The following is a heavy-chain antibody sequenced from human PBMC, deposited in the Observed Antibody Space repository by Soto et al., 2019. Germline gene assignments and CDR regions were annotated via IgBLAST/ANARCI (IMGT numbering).Heavy chain of an antibody. CDR3: ARAGELRGPYYYDGMDV. Sequence: QVQLVQSGAEVKKPGASVKVSCKASGYTFTSYGISWVRQAPGQGLEWMGWISAYNGNTNYAQKLQGRVTMTTDTSTSTAYMELRRLRSDDTAVYYCARAGELRGPYYYDGMDVWGQGTTVTVSS. V-gene: IGHV1-18*01. J-gene: IGHJ6*02. CDR1: GYTFTSYG. D-gene: IGHD3-10*01. CDR2: ISAYNGNT.